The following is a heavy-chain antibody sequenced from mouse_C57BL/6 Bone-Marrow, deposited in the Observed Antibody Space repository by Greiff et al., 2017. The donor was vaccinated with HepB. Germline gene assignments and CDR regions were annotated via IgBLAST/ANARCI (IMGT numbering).Heavy chain of an antibody. CDR3: ARDPLLLDY. CDR2: INYDGSST. D-gene: IGHD1-1*01. Sequence: EVQLVESEGGLVQPGSSMKLSCTASGFTFSDYYMAWVRQVPEKGLEWVANINYDGSSTYYLDSLKSRFIISRDNAKNILYLQMSSLKSEDTATYYCARDPLLLDYWGQGTTLTVSS. J-gene: IGHJ2*01. CDR1: GFTFSDYY. V-gene: IGHV5-16*01.